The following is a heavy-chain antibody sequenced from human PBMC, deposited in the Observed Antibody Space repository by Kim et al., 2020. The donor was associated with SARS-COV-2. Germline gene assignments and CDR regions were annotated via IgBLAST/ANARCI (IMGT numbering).Heavy chain of an antibody. Sequence: AQKFQGRVTITADESTSTDYMELSSLRSEDTAVYYCASRTGAYSSYGMDVWGQGTTVTVSS. V-gene: IGHV1-69*01. J-gene: IGHJ6*02. D-gene: IGHD6-13*01. CDR3: ASRTGAYSSYGMDV.